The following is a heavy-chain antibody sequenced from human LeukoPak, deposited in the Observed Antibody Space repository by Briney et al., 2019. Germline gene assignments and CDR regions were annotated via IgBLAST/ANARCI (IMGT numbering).Heavy chain of an antibody. CDR3: ARDPGVVAFHYFDF. CDR1: GFTFSSHA. V-gene: IGHV3-23*01. J-gene: IGHJ4*02. CDR2: IGGLGSST. D-gene: IGHD3-3*01. Sequence: GGSLRLSCAASGFTFSSHAMAWVRQAPGKGLEWVSAIGGLGSSTYYGNSVKGRFTISRDNSKNTVYLQMDSLRVEYTAVYYCARDPGVVAFHYFDFWGQGTLITVSS.